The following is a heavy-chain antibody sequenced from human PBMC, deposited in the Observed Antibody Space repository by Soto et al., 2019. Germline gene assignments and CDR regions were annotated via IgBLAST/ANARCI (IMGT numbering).Heavy chain of an antibody. D-gene: IGHD6-13*01. V-gene: IGHV5-51*01. CDR2: IYPGDSDT. J-gene: IGHJ6*02. CDR3: ARRSSSWPDYYGMDV. CDR1: GYSFTSYW. Sequence: GESLKISCKGSGYSFTSYWIGWVRQMPGKGLEWMGIIYPGDSDTRYSPSFQGQVTISADKSISTAYLQWSSLKASDTAMYYCARRSSSWPDYYGMDVWGRGTTVTVSS.